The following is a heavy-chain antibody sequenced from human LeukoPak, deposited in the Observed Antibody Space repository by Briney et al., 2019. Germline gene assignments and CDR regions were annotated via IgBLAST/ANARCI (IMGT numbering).Heavy chain of an antibody. CDR1: GGSISSYY. J-gene: IGHJ4*02. V-gene: IGHV4-4*07. CDR2: IYNSGST. CDR3: ARGLGYSSSWYLKPTSAPLHC. D-gene: IGHD6-13*01. Sequence: SETLSLTCTVSGGSISSYYWSRIRQPAGKGLEWIGRIYNSGSTNYNPSLKSRVTMSVDTSKNQFSLKLSSVTAADTAVYYCARGLGYSSSWYLKPTSAPLHCWGQGTLVTVSS.